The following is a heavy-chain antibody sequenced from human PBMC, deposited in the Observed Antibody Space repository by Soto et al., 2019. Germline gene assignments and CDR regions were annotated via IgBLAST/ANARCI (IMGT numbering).Heavy chain of an antibody. CDR2: INPSGGST. D-gene: IGHD3-9*01. Sequence: ASVKVSCKASGYTFTSYYMHWVRQAPGQGLEWMGIINPSGGSTSYAQKFQGRVTMTRDTSTSTVYMELSSLRSEDTAVYYCARDPLLRYFDWLLYSPYYYYGMDVWGQGTTVTVS. V-gene: IGHV1-46*01. J-gene: IGHJ6*02. CDR1: GYTFTSYY. CDR3: ARDPLLRYFDWLLYSPYYYYGMDV.